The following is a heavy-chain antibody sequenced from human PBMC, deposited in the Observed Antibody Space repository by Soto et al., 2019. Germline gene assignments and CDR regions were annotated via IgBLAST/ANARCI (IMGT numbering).Heavy chain of an antibody. D-gene: IGHD2-15*01. CDR3: AIGIGCCVDGMYV. CDR2: IIPIFGTA. Sequence: SVKVSCKASGGTFSSYAISWVRQAPGQGLEWMGGIIPIFGTANYAQTCQGRVTIAAYKSTSTACMERSSLRSEDTAVYCCAIGIGCCVDGMYVWGQGTTVTVSS. J-gene: IGHJ6*02. V-gene: IGHV1-69*06. CDR1: GGTFSSYA.